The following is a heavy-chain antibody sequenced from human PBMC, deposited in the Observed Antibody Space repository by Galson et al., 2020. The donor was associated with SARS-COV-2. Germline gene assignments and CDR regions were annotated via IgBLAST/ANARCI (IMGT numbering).Heavy chain of an antibody. CDR3: AGTPDYYVDYGPSYYYGLDV. V-gene: IGHV4-34*01. J-gene: IGHJ6*02. D-gene: IGHD3-10*02. Sequence: SQASETLSLTCAVSNGSFTAFYWDWIRQTPGKGLEWIGEINYAGSTNYNPSLRSRVTISVDTSNNQFSLKLTSVTAADTGVYFCAGTPDYYVDYGPSYYYGLDVWGQGTTVTVSS. CDR2: INYAGST. CDR1: NGSFTAFY.